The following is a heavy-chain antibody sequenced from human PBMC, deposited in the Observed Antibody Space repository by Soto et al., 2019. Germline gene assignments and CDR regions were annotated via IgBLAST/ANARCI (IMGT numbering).Heavy chain of an antibody. Sequence: EVLLVESGGGVVQPGGSLRLSCAASGFTLNNYWMHWVRQAPGKGLEWVSRINIDGRSTTYADSVKGRFSISRDDAKNTLSLQMNSLRAEDTAVYYCARDWRSNRWYYFDSWGQGTLVTVSS. D-gene: IGHD2-2*01. J-gene: IGHJ5*01. CDR3: ARDWRSNRWYYFDS. CDR2: INIDGRST. V-gene: IGHV3-74*01. CDR1: GFTLNNYW.